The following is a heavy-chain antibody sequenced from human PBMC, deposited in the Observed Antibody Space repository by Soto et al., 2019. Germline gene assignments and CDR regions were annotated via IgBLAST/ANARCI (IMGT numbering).Heavy chain of an antibody. CDR2: INPNSGGT. CDR3: ARQISGDSDAFDM. Sequence: GASVKVSCKASGYTFTGYYMHWVRQAPGQGLERMGWINPNSGGTNYAQKFQGRVTMTRDTSISTAYMELSSLRSDDTAMYYCARQISGDSDAFDMWGPGTMVTVSS. CDR1: GYTFTGYY. J-gene: IGHJ3*02. D-gene: IGHD2-21*02. V-gene: IGHV1-2*02.